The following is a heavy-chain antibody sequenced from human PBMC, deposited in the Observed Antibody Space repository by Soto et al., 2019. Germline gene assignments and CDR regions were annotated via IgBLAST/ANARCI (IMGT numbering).Heavy chain of an antibody. D-gene: IGHD3-10*02. CDR3: SIVRVADSALDH. V-gene: IGHV3-30*03. CDR1: GFIFSNNG. J-gene: IGHJ4*02. Sequence: PGGSLRLSCVGSGFIFSNNGMHWVRQTPGKGLEWVAFLSYDGSETFYADSVKGRFTVSRDNSKNTLFLHMRNLRRDDTAVYYCSIVRVADSALDHWGKGTLV. CDR2: LSYDGSET.